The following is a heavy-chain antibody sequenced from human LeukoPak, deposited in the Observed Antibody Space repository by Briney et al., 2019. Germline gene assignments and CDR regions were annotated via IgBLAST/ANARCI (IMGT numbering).Heavy chain of an antibody. D-gene: IGHD2-15*01. J-gene: IGHJ1*01. Sequence: SETLPLSCTVSGDSVSSGYWTWIRQSPGKGLEWIGYISDSGITDYHPSLKSRLTISVDSTNNQFSLNLNSVTAADTAVYYCAGRGHRYSRDWGQGILVTVSS. CDR3: AGRGHRYSRD. V-gene: IGHV4-4*09. CDR1: GDSVSSGY. CDR2: ISDSGIT.